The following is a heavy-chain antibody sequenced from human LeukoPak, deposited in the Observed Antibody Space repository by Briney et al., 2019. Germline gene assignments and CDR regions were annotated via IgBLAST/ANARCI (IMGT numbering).Heavy chain of an antibody. J-gene: IGHJ4*02. Sequence: SETLSLTCTVSGGSISSGGYYWSWIRQHPGKGLEWIGYIYYSGSTYYNPSHKSRVTISVDTSKNQFSLKLSSVTAADTAVYYCASSEYCSGGSCYSRPDYWGQGTLVTVSS. CDR3: ASSEYCSGGSCYSRPDY. D-gene: IGHD2-15*01. V-gene: IGHV4-31*03. CDR2: IYYSGST. CDR1: GGSISSGGYY.